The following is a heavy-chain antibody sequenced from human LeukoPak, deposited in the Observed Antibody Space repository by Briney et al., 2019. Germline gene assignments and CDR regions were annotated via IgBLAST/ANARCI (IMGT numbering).Heavy chain of an antibody. J-gene: IGHJ6*03. D-gene: IGHD1-26*01. CDR1: GGSISSGSYY. CDR3: ARDWELLPEGYYYYMDV. CDR2: IYTSGST. V-gene: IGHV4-61*02. Sequence: SETLSLTCTVSGGSISSGSYYWSWIRQPAGKGLEWIGRIYTSGSTNYNPSLKSRVTMSVDTSKNQFSLKLSSVTAADTAVYYCARDWELLPEGYYYYMDVWGKGTTVTVSS.